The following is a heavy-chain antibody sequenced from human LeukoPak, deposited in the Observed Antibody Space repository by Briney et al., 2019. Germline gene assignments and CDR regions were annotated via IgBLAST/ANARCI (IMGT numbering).Heavy chain of an antibody. Sequence: SETLFLTCTVSGYSISSGYYWGWIRQPPGKGLEWIGSIYHSGSTYYNPSLKSRVTISVDTSKNQFSLKLSSVTAADTAVYYCARWSQIWGQGTMVTVSS. CDR2: IYHSGST. CDR1: GYSISSGYY. V-gene: IGHV4-38-2*02. CDR3: ARWSQI. J-gene: IGHJ3*02.